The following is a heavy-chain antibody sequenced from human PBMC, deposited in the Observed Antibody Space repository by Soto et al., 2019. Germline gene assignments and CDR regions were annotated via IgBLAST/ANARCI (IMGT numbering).Heavy chain of an antibody. D-gene: IGHD1-26*01. V-gene: IGHV4-34*01. CDR3: AGGTYYAD. CDR1: GGPFRGYY. Sequence: QVQLQQWGAGLLKPSETLSLTCAVYGGPFRGYYWSWIRQPPGKGLEWIGEISHSGSTHYNTSLKSRVTLSVDTSKNQFSLRLNSVTAADTAVYYCAGGTYYADWGQGALVTVSS. CDR2: ISHSGST. J-gene: IGHJ4*02.